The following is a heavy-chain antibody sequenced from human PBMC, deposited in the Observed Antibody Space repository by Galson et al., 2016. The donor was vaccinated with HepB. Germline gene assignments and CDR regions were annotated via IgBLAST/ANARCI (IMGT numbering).Heavy chain of an antibody. J-gene: IGHJ5*02. V-gene: IGHV3-30*03. CDR3: ARSYYYGSGSNWFDP. Sequence: SLRLSCAASGFTFSSYGMHWVRQAPGKGLEWVAFISYDESNKYYADSVKGRFTISRDNSKNTLSLQMNSLGAEDTATYSCARSYYYGSGSNWFDPWGQGTLVTVS. CDR2: ISYDESNK. CDR1: GFTFSSYG. D-gene: IGHD3-10*01.